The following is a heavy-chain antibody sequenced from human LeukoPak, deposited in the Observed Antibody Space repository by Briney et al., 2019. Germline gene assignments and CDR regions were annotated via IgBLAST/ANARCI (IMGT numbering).Heavy chain of an antibody. D-gene: IGHD6-13*01. V-gene: IGHV3-7*03. J-gene: IGHJ4*02. CDR3: ARGGYSRDY. Sequence: GGSLRFSCAASGFTFTSYWMSWVRQAPGKGLEWVANIKQDGSEKYYVDSVKGRFTISRDNAKNSLYLQMNSLRAEDTAIYYCARGGYSRDYWGQGTLVTVSS. CDR1: GFTFTSYW. CDR2: IKQDGSEK.